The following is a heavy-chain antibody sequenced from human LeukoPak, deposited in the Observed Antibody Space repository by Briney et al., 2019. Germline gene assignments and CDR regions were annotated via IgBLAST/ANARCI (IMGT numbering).Heavy chain of an antibody. CDR3: ARVTTAAGTDY. Sequence: GGSLRLSCAASGFTFSSYSMNWVRQAPGKGLEWVSSISSSGSYIYYADSVKGRFTISRDNAKNSLYLQMDSLRAEDTAVYYCARVTTAAGTDYWGQGTLVTVSS. CDR2: ISSSGSYI. CDR1: GFTFSSYS. D-gene: IGHD2-21*02. J-gene: IGHJ4*02. V-gene: IGHV3-21*01.